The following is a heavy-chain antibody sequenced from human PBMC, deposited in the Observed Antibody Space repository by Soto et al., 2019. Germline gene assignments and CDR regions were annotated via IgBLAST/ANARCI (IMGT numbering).Heavy chain of an antibody. V-gene: IGHV1-8*01. CDR2: MQPSTGRT. D-gene: IGHD1-26*01. J-gene: IGHJ4*02. CDR1: GYSFTSLD. CDR3: ARGVSAGVDY. Sequence: QVQLVQSGAEVREPGASVKVSCKASGYSFTSLDINWVRQTAGQGLEWMGWMQPSTGRTGYAQKFQGRVTMTRDTSINTAYMELTNLTSDDTACYYCARGVSAGVDYWGQGTLVTVSS.